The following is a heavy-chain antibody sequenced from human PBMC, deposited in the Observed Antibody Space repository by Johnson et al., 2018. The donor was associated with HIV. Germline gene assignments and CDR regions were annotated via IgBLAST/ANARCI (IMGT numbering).Heavy chain of an antibody. J-gene: IGHJ3*02. CDR3: AREAIAAADSNALDI. V-gene: IGHV3-64*01. CDR1: GFTFSTYA. D-gene: IGHD6-13*01. Sequence: VQLVESGGGLVQPGGSLRLSCAASGFTFSTYAMNWVRQAPGKGLEYVSAISSNGGSTYYANSLKGRFTISRDNSKNTLYLQMNSLRAEDTAVYYCAREAIAAADSNALDIWGQGTMVTVSS. CDR2: ISSNGGST.